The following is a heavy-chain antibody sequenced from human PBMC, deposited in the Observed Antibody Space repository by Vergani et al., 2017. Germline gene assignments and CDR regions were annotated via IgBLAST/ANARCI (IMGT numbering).Heavy chain of an antibody. V-gene: IGHV3-23*01. CDR1: GFTFSSYA. CDR2: ISGSGGST. CDR3: AKDQVILLWFGELNRGRDAFDI. Sequence: EVQLLESGGGLVQPGGSLRLSCAVSGFTFSSYAMSWVRQAPGKGLEWVSAISGSGGSTYYADSVKGRFTISSDNSKNTLYLQMNSLRAEDTAVYYCAKDQVILLWFGELNRGRDAFDIWGQGTMVTVSS. D-gene: IGHD3-10*01. J-gene: IGHJ3*02.